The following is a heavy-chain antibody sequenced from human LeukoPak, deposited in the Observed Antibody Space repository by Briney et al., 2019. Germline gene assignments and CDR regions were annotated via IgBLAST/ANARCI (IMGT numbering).Heavy chain of an antibody. Sequence: MSSETLSLTCTVSGYSISSGYYWGWIRQPPGKGLEWIGSIYHSGSTYYNPSLKSRVTISVDTSKNQFSLKLSSVTAADTAVYYCARVGTTRYYYYYMDVWGKGTTVTVSS. CDR2: IYHSGST. J-gene: IGHJ6*03. V-gene: IGHV4-38-2*02. CDR1: GYSISSGYY. D-gene: IGHD4-11*01. CDR3: ARVGTTRYYYYYMDV.